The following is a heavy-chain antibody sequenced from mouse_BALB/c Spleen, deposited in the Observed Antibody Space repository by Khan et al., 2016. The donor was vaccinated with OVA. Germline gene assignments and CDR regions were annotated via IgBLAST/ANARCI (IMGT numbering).Heavy chain of an antibody. CDR3: ARRTTEYALDY. Sequence: VQLQESGAELARPGASVRMSCKASGYTFTSHTMHWVKQRPGQGLEWIGYINPRSDYTQYIQKFNDKATLTADISSSTAYMQLSSLTSEDSAVYYCARRTTEYALDYWGKGTSVTVSS. D-gene: IGHD2-14*01. V-gene: IGHV1-4*01. CDR1: GYTFTSHT. CDR2: INPRSDYT. J-gene: IGHJ4*01.